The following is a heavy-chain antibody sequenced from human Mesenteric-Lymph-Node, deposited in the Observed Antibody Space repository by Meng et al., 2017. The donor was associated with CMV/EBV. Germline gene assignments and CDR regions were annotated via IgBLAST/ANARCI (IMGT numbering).Heavy chain of an antibody. D-gene: IGHD2-15*01. V-gene: IGHV4-59*01. CDR3: ARGISDYPYGMDV. CDR2: IYYSGST. CDR1: GGSISSYY. Sequence: SETLSLTCTVSGGSISSYYWSWIRQPPGKGLEWIGYIYYSGSTNYNPSLKSRVTISVDTSKNQFSLMLSSVTAADTAVYYCARGISDYPYGMDVWGQGTTVTVSS. J-gene: IGHJ6*02.